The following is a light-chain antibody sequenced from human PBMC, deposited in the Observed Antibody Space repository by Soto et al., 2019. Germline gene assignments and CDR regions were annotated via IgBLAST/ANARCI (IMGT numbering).Light chain of an antibody. Sequence: QSVLTQPPSASGTPGQRVTISCSGSSSNIGSHTVNWYQHLPGTAPKLLIYSNNQRPSGVPDRFSGSKSGTSASLAISGLQSEDGADYYCATWDDSLNGWVFGGGTKVTVL. J-gene: IGLJ3*02. CDR3: ATWDDSLNGWV. V-gene: IGLV1-44*01. CDR2: SNN. CDR1: SSNIGSHT.